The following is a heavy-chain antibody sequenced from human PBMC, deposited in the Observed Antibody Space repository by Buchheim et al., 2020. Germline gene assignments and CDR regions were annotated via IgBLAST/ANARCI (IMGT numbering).Heavy chain of an antibody. J-gene: IGHJ4*02. Sequence: EVQLLESGGGLVQPGGSLRLSCAASGFTFSSYAMSWVRQAPGKGLEWVSAISGSGGSTYYADSVKGQFTISRDNSKNTLYLQMNSLRAEDTAVYYCAKDRTIFGVVIMGYLDYWGQGTL. CDR3: AKDRTIFGVVIMGYLDY. CDR2: ISGSGGST. CDR1: GFTFSSYA. D-gene: IGHD3-3*01. V-gene: IGHV3-23*01.